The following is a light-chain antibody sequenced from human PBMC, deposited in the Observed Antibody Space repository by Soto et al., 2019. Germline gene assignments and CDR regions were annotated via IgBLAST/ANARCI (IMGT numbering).Light chain of an antibody. J-gene: IGKJ1*01. CDR2: DSS. CDR3: QQYNSYSRT. V-gene: IGKV1-5*01. Sequence: EIQMSQSPSTLSTSVGDRVTITCRASQSISSWLAWYPQKPGKAPKLLLYDSSSLESGVPSRFSGIGSGTEFTLNISSLQPDDFANYYCQQYNSYSRTFGPGTKVEIK. CDR1: QSISSW.